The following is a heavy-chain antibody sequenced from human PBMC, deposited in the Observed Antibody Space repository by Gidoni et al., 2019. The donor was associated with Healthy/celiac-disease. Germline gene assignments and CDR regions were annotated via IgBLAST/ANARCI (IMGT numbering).Heavy chain of an antibody. CDR2: INHSGST. V-gene: IGHV4-34*01. D-gene: IGHD2-15*01. CDR3: AAGFFVVEI. J-gene: IGHJ3*02. Sequence: QVQLQQWGAGLLKPSETLSLTCAAYGGSFSGYYWSWIRQPPGKGLEWIGEINHSGSTNYNPSLKSRVTISVDTSKNQFSLKLSSVTAADTAVYYCAAGFFVVEIWGQGTMVTVSS. CDR1: GGSFSGYY.